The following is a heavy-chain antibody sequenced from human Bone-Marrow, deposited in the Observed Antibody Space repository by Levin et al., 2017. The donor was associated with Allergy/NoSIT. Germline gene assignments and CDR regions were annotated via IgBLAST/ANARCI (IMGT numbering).Heavy chain of an antibody. D-gene: IGHD3-3*02. V-gene: IGHV3-30*04. CDR2: MSFDGNIK. CDR1: GFTFSRHA. J-gene: IGHJ6*02. Sequence: GESLKISCIASGFTFSRHAMHWVRQAPGKGLEWVAVMSFDGNIKYYADSVKGRFTISRDNSKNTLFLHLDSLRPEDTALYYCARVPPTALVNTIALLGMDVWGPGTTVTGSS. CDR3: ARVPPTALVNTIALLGMDV.